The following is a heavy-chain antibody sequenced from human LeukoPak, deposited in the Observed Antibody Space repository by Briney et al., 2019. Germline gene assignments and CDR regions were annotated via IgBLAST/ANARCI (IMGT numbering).Heavy chain of an antibody. D-gene: IGHD3-10*01. V-gene: IGHV1-69*06. Sequence: AASVKVSCKASRGTFSSYAISWVRQAPGQGLEWMGGIIPIFGKAIYAQKFQGRVTMTEDTSTDTAYMELSSLRSEDTAVYYCATEAMVRGVIFDYWGQGTLVTVSS. CDR1: RGTFSSYA. J-gene: IGHJ4*02. CDR3: ATEAMVRGVIFDY. CDR2: IIPIFGKA.